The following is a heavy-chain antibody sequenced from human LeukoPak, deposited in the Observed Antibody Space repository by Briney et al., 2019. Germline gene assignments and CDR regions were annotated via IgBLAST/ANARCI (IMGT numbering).Heavy chain of an antibody. CDR3: ARGKIIWSTPGGNWFDP. Sequence: SETLSLTCAVFGGSFSGDYWSWIRQPPGKGLGWIGEINHSGSTKYNPSLKSRVTISVDTSKNQFSLKLSSVTAADTAAYYCARGKIIWSTPGGNWFDPWGQGTLVTVSS. CDR1: GGSFSGDY. CDR2: INHSGST. V-gene: IGHV4-34*01. J-gene: IGHJ5*02. D-gene: IGHD5/OR15-5a*01.